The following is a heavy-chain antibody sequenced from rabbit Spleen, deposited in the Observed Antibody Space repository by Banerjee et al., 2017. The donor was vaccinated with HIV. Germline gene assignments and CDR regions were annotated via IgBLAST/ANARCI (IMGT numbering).Heavy chain of an antibody. CDR3: ARDTGSSFSTYGMDL. Sequence: LVEYGGDLVQPGASLTLTCTASGFDFSTYIFMCWVRQAPGKGLEWIACVDTGSRDFTYYASWAKGRVTISKTSSTTVTLQMTSLTVADTATYFCARDTGSSFSTYGMDLWGQGTLVTVS. J-gene: IGHJ6*01. V-gene: IGHV1S40*01. CDR1: GFDFSTYIF. CDR2: VDTGSRDFT. D-gene: IGHD8-1*01.